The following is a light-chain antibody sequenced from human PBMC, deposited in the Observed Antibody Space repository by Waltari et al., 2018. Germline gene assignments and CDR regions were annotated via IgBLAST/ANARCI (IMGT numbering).Light chain of an antibody. CDR3: ASWDESHYV. CDR1: RSHLGSTY. J-gene: IGLJ1*01. V-gene: IGLV1-47*01. CDR2: RNH. Sequence: QSVLTQPPSVSATPGQRVPISCSGSRSHLGSTYLYWYQHLPAPAPKLLNYRNHERPSRVPDRFAASKYGTTASLVINELRSEDEGIYYCASWDESHYVFGPGTTVTVL.